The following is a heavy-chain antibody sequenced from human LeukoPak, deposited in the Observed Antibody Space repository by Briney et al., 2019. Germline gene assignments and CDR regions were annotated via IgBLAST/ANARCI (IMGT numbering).Heavy chain of an antibody. CDR1: GFTFSSYS. Sequence: GGSLRLSCAASGFTFSSYSMNWVRQAPGKGLEWVAVIWYDGSNEHYADSVKGRFTISRDNSRNTLYLQMNSLRVADTAVYYCAREVDCSGGRCYRGEFDYWGQGTPVTVSS. CDR3: AREVDCSGGRCYRGEFDY. D-gene: IGHD2-15*01. CDR2: IWYDGSNE. V-gene: IGHV3-33*08. J-gene: IGHJ4*02.